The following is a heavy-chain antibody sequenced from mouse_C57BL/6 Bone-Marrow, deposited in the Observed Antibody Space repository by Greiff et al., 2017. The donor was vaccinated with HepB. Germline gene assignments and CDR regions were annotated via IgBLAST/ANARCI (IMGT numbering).Heavy chain of an antibody. V-gene: IGHV5-12*01. D-gene: IGHD2-4*01. J-gene: IGHJ4*01. CDR1: GFTFSDYY. CDR2: ISNGGGST. Sequence: EVNVVESGGGLVQPGGSLKLSCAASGFTFSDYYMYWVRQTPEKRLEWVAYISNGGGSTYYPDTVKGRFTISRDNAKNTLYLQMSRLKSEDTAMYYCARLEDYDGSHYMDYWGQGTSVTVSS. CDR3: ARLEDYDGSHYMDY.